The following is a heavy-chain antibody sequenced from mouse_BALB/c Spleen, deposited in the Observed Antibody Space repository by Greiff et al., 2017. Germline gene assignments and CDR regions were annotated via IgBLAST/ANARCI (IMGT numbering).Heavy chain of an antibody. J-gene: IGHJ2*01. V-gene: IGHV1-4*02. Sequence: QVQLQQSAAELARPGASVKMSCKASGYTFTSYTMHWVKQRPGQGLEWIGYINPSSGYTEYNQKFKDKTTLTADKSSSTAYMQLSSLTSEDSAVYYCAREGIYYGNYDYWGQGTTLTVSS. CDR1: GYTFTSYT. D-gene: IGHD2-1*01. CDR3: AREGIYYGNYDY. CDR2: INPSSGYT.